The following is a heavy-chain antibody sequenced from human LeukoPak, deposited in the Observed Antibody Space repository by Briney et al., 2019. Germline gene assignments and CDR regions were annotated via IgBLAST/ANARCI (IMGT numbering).Heavy chain of an antibody. J-gene: IGHJ5*02. D-gene: IGHD1-26*01. CDR2: IYYSGST. V-gene: IGHV4-39*01. CDR3: ARHEYSGSYYGLSWFDP. CDR1: GGSISSSGYY. Sequence: SETLSLTCTVSGGSISSSGYYWGWIRQPPGKGLEWIASIYYSGSTYYNPSLKSRVTISVEKSKNQLSRKLSSLTAADTAVYYCARHEYSGSYYGLSWFDPWGQGTLVTVSS.